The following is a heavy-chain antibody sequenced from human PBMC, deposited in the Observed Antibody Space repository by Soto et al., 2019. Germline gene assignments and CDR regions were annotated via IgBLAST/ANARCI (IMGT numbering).Heavy chain of an antibody. V-gene: IGHV4-34*01. D-gene: IGHD3-10*01. J-gene: IGHJ4*02. CDR1: GGSFSGYY. CDR2: INHRGST. Sequence: SQTPSLTCAVYGGSFSGYYWSWIRQPPGKGLEWFGEINHRGSTHYNPSLKSRVTISVDTSKNQFSLRLSSVTAADTAVYYCARFGPTSTRPFWGQGTLVTVSS. CDR3: ARFGPTSTRPF.